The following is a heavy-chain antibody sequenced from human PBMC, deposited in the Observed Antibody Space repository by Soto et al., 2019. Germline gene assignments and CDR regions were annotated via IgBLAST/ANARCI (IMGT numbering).Heavy chain of an antibody. CDR3: AKERATQYSSGLYD. CDR2: ISYDGSNK. J-gene: IGHJ4*02. CDR1: GLTFSSYG. V-gene: IGHV3-30*18. D-gene: IGHD6-19*01. Sequence: QVQMVESGGGVVQPGRSLRLSCAASGLTFSSYGMHWVRQAPGKGLEWVEVISYDGSNKYYADSLKGRVTISRDNTINTLFLQMNRLRAEDTAVYYCAKERATQYSSGLYDWGQGTMVTVSS.